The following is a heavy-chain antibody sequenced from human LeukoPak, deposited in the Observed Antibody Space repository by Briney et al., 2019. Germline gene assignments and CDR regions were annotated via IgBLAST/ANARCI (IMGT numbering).Heavy chain of an antibody. CDR1: GFSFSSYG. Sequence: GGSLRLSCAASGFSFSSYGIHWVRQAPGKGLEWVAVIWYDGSNKYYADSVKGRFTISRDNSKNTLYLQMNSLRAEGTAVYYCARSYGSGIYYFDYWGQGTLVTVSS. CDR3: ARSYGSGIYYFDY. V-gene: IGHV3-33*08. CDR2: IWYDGSNK. D-gene: IGHD3-10*01. J-gene: IGHJ4*02.